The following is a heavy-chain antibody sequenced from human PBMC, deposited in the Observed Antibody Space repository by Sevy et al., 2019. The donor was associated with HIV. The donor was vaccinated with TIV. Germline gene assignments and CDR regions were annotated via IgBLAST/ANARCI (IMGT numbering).Heavy chain of an antibody. V-gene: IGHV3-23*01. CDR2: ISGSGGSGDKT. CDR1: GFTFSNYA. Sequence: GGSLRLSCAASGFTFSNYAMNWIRQAPGKGLEWVSGISGSGGSGDKTNYADSVKGRFTISRDDSKNSLYLQLISLRAEDTAIYYCARKYDSSGYFDYWGQRTLVTVSS. D-gene: IGHD3-22*01. J-gene: IGHJ4*02. CDR3: ARKYDSSGYFDY.